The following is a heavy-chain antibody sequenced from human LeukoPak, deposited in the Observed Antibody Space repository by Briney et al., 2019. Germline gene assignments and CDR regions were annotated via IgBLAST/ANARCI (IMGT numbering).Heavy chain of an antibody. J-gene: IGHJ5*02. V-gene: IGHV4-34*01. Sequence: SETLSLTCAVYGGSFSGYYWSWIRQPPGKGLEWIGEINHSGSTNYNPSLKSRVTISVDTSENQIFLKLRSVTAADTAVYYCARTATKYQLGNWFDPWGQGTLVTVSS. CDR1: GGSFSGYY. CDR2: INHSGST. CDR3: ARTATKYQLGNWFDP. D-gene: IGHD2-2*01.